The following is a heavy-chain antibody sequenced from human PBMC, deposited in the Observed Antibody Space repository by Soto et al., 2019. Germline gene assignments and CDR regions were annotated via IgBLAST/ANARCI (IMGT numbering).Heavy chain of an antibody. CDR2: IIPILDIA. Sequence: QVQLVQSGAEVKKPGSSVKVSCKASVGTFSNYTITWVRQAPGQGLEWMGRIIPILDIANYAKKFQGRVTITADKSTSTAYMELSSLRSEDTAVYYCARDVGLGPVTVSTHVDYWGQGTLVIVS. CDR1: VGTFSNYT. CDR3: ARDVGLGPVTVSTHVDY. J-gene: IGHJ4*02. D-gene: IGHD4-17*01. V-gene: IGHV1-69*08.